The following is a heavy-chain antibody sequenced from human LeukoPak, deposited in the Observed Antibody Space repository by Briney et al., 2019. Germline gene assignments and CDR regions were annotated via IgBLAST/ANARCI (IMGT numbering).Heavy chain of an antibody. CDR3: AKDGLAYSGYDYVYYYYGMDV. Sequence: GGSLRLSCAASGFTFSSYAMSWVRQAPGKGLEWVSAISVSSGTINYADSVKGRFTISRDNSKNTLYLQMNSLRAEGTAVYYCAKDGLAYSGYDYVYYYYGMDVWGQGTTVTVSS. J-gene: IGHJ6*02. V-gene: IGHV3-23*01. D-gene: IGHD5-12*01. CDR1: GFTFSSYA. CDR2: ISVSSGTI.